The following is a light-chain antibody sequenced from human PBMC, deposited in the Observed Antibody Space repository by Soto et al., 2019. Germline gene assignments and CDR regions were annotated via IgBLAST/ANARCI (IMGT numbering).Light chain of an antibody. CDR1: SSDVGGYNY. Sequence: QSVLTQSASVSGSPGQSITISCTGTSSDVGGYNYVSWYQQHPGKAPKLMIYDVSNRPSGVSNRFSGSKSGNTASLTISGLQAEDEADYYCSSYTSSSTLDVFGTGTKVTVL. CDR2: DVS. V-gene: IGLV2-14*01. CDR3: SSYTSSSTLDV. J-gene: IGLJ1*01.